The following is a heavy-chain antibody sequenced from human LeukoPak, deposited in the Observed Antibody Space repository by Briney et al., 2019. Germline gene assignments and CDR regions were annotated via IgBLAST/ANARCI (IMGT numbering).Heavy chain of an antibody. J-gene: IGHJ4*02. Sequence: GGSLRLSCAASGFTFTNYGMHWVRQAPGKGLEWVAVISYDESYKYYADSVKGRFTISRDNSKNTLYLQMNSLRAEDTAVYYCAKGSCSGGSCYVDYWGQGTLVTVSS. V-gene: IGHV3-30*18. D-gene: IGHD2-15*01. CDR2: ISYDESYK. CDR3: AKGSCSGGSCYVDY. CDR1: GFTFTNYG.